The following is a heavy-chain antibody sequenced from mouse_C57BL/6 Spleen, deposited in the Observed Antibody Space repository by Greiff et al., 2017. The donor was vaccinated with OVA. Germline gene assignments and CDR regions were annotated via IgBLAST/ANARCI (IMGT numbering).Heavy chain of an antibody. Sequence: QVQLQQSGPELVKPGASVKISCKASGYAFSSSWMNWVKQRPGKGLEWIGRIYPGDGDTNYNGKFKGKATLTADKSSSTAYMQLSSLTSEDSAVYFCARAITTVEGYAMDYWGQGTSVTVSS. CDR3: ARAITTVEGYAMDY. CDR1: GYAFSSSW. V-gene: IGHV1-82*01. D-gene: IGHD1-1*01. CDR2: IYPGDGDT. J-gene: IGHJ4*01.